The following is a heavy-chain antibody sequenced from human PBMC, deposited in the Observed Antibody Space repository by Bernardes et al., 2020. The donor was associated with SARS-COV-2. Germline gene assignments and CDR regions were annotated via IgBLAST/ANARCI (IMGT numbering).Heavy chain of an antibody. CDR3: ARISPQTFIVVVPAAPRSYYYMDV. Sequence: ETLSLTCAVYGGSFSGYYWSWIRQPPGKGLEWIGEINHSGSTNYNPSLKSRVTISVDTSKNQFSLKLSSVTAADTAVYYCARISPQTFIVVVPAAPRSYYYMDVWGKGTTVTVSS. D-gene: IGHD2-2*01. CDR2: INHSGST. CDR1: GGSFSGYY. J-gene: IGHJ6*03. V-gene: IGHV4-34*01.